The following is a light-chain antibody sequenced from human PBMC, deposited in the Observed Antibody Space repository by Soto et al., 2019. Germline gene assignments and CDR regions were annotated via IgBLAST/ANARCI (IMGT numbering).Light chain of an antibody. V-gene: IGLV2-23*02. CDR2: EVS. Sequence: QSVLTQPASVSWSPGPSITISCTGTSSDVGSYNLVSWYQQHPGKAPKLMIYEVSKRPSGVSNRFSGSKSGNTASLTISGLQAEDEADYYCCSYAGSSTFPYVFGTGTKVTVL. CDR1: SSDVGSYNL. J-gene: IGLJ1*01. CDR3: CSYAGSSTFPYV.